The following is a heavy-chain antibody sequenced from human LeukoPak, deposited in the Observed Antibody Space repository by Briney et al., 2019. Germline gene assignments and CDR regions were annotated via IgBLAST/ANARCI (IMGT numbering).Heavy chain of an antibody. V-gene: IGHV3-23*01. CDR3: AKDLSWNYFDY. Sequence: GGSLRLSCAASGFTFSNYAMSWVRQAPGKGLEWVSGISGSGGSTHYADSVKGRFTISRDNSKNTLYLQMNSLRAEDTAVYYCAKDLSWNYFDYWGQGTLVTVSS. J-gene: IGHJ4*02. D-gene: IGHD1-1*01. CDR1: GFTFSNYA. CDR2: ISGSGGST.